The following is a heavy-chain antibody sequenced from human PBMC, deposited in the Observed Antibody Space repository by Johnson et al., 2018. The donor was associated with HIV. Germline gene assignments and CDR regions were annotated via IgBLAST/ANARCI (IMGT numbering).Heavy chain of an antibody. D-gene: IGHD5-18*01. CDR1: GFTFDDYG. Sequence: QLVESGGGVVRPGGSLRLSCAASGFTFDDYGMSWVRQAPGKGLEWVSRINSDGTIISYADSVKGRLTISRDNAKNTLFLQMNSLRAEDTAVYYCARDRGRLISYGLDAFDIWGQGTMVTVSS. CDR3: ARDRGRLISYGLDAFDI. J-gene: IGHJ3*02. V-gene: IGHV3-20*04. CDR2: INSDGTII.